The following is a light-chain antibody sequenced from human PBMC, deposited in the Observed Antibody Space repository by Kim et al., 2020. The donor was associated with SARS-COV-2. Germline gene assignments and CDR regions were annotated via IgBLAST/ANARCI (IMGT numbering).Light chain of an antibody. CDR1: SSNIGSDY. CDR2: RNN. Sequence: ELTQPPSASGTPGQRVTISCSGSSSNIGSDYVYWYQQFPRTVPKLLIYRNNKRPSGVPDRFSGSKSGTSASLAISGLRSEDEADYYCATWDDSLSGPVFGGGTQLTVL. CDR3: ATWDDSLSGPV. J-gene: IGLJ3*02. V-gene: IGLV1-47*01.